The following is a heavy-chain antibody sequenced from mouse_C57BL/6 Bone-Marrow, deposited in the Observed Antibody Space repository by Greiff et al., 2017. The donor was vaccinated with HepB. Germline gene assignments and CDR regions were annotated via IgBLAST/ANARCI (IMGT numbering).Heavy chain of an antibody. D-gene: IGHD6-1*01. J-gene: IGHJ3*01. CDR2: IYPRSGNT. Sequence: VQLVESGAELARPGASVKLSCKASGYTFTSYGISWVKQRTGQGLEWIGEIYPRSGNTYYNEKFKGKATLTADKSSSTAYMELRSLTSEDSAVYFCARYASYSPFAYWGQGTLVTVSA. V-gene: IGHV1-81*01. CDR1: GYTFTSYG. CDR3: ARYASYSPFAY.